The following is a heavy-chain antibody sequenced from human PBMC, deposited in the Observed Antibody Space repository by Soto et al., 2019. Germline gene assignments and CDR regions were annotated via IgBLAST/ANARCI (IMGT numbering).Heavy chain of an antibody. CDR2: ISHSGST. CDR1: GGSISRRNW. V-gene: IGHV4-4*02. CDR3: ARDAT. J-gene: IGHJ4*02. Sequence: QVQLQESGPGLVKPSGTLSLTCTVSGGSISRRNWWSWLRQPPGKGLEWIGEISHSGSTNYNPSLKSRVTISVDKSTNQFSLNLSSVTAADTAVYYCARDATWGQGTLVTVSS.